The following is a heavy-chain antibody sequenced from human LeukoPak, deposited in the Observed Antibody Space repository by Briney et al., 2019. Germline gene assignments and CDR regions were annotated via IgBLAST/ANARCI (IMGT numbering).Heavy chain of an antibody. CDR1: GFTFNTHG. V-gene: IGHV3-30*02. J-gene: IGHJ4*02. CDR2: IQFDGSKI. CDR3: AKDPMIALYYFDY. Sequence: GGSLRLSCVASGFTFNTHGMHWVRQAPGKGLEWVAFIQFDGSKIDYADSVKGRFTISRDNSKNTLYLQMNSLRAEDTAVYYCAKDPMIALYYFDYWGQGTLVTVSS. D-gene: IGHD3-22*01.